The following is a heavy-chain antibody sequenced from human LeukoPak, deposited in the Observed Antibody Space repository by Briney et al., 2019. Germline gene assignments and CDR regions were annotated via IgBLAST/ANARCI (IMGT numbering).Heavy chain of an antibody. CDR1: GGSINNGGYY. D-gene: IGHD3-10*01. J-gene: IGHJ3*02. CDR3: ARDPLGRFGELLRDDAFDI. V-gene: IGHV4-31*03. Sequence: PSETLSLTCTVSGGSINNGGYYWSWIRQHPGKGLEWIGYIYYSGSSYYNPSLRSRVTISVDTSKNQFSLKLSSVTAADTAVYYCARDPLGRFGELLRDDAFDIWGQGTMVTVSS. CDR2: IYYSGSS.